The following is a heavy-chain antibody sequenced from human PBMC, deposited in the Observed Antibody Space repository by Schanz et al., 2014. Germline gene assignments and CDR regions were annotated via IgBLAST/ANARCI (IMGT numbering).Heavy chain of an antibody. CDR2: INPNSGTT. CDR1: GYTFTGYY. J-gene: IGHJ4*02. D-gene: IGHD5-12*01. V-gene: IGHV1-2*02. CDR3: ARDFSAYVGNYFDY. Sequence: QVQLVQSGAEVKKPGASVKVSCKASGYTFTGYYMHWVRQAPGQGLEWMGWINPNSGTTNYAQKLQGRVTMTTDTSTSTSYMELTSLRFDDTAVYYCARDFSAYVGNYFDYWGQGTLVTVSS.